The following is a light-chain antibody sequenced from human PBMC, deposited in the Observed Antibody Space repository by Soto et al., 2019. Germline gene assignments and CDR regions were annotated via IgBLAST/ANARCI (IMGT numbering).Light chain of an antibody. CDR1: QSVSSY. CDR3: QQRSNWPGT. CDR2: DAS. Sequence: EIVLTQSPAPLSLSPGERATLSCRASQSVSSYLAWYQQKPGQAPRLLIYDASNRATGIPARFSGSGSGTDCTLTISSLEPEDFAVFYCQQRSNWPGTFCGGTKVDIK. J-gene: IGKJ4*01. V-gene: IGKV3-11*01.